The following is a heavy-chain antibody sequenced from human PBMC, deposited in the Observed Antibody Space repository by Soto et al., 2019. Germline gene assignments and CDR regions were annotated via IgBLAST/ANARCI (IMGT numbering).Heavy chain of an antibody. J-gene: IGHJ6*02. V-gene: IGHV1-69*13. CDR1: GGTFSSYA. Sequence: SVNASCKASGGTFSSYAISWVRQAPGQGLEWMGGIIPIFGTANYAQKFQGGVTITADESTSTAYMELSSLRSEDTAVYYCARPGDQELVLTVWGQGTTVTVSS. CDR3: ARPGDQELVLTV. CDR2: IIPIFGTA. D-gene: IGHD6-13*01.